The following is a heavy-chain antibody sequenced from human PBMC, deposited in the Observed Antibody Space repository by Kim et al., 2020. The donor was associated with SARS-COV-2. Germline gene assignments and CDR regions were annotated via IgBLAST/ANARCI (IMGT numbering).Heavy chain of an antibody. D-gene: IGHD3-3*01. CDR2: INQDGNQR. CDR3: AKPWSRGFVN. CDR1: GFTFADSW. J-gene: IGHJ4*02. Sequence: GGSLRLSCSASGFTFADSWMIWVRRAPGEGLEWVANINQDGNQRQYLDSVTGRFTVSRNNAQESLFLQMSSLRSDDTATYYCAKPWSRGFVNWGQGSLV. V-gene: IGHV3-7*05.